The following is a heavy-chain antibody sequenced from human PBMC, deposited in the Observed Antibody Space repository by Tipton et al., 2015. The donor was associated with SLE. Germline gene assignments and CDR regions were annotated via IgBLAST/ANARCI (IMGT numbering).Heavy chain of an antibody. CDR1: GGSISSSSYY. CDR3: SCRLASRRSPLIPFDY. J-gene: IGHJ4*02. CDR2: IYYSGST. D-gene: IGHD6-6*01. V-gene: IGHV4-39*07. Sequence: TLSLTCTVSGGSISSSSYYWGWIRQPPGKGLEWIGSIYYSGSTYYNPSLKSRVTISADTSKNQFSLKLASVTAADTAVYFCSCRLASRRSPLIPFDYWGQGSLVTVSS.